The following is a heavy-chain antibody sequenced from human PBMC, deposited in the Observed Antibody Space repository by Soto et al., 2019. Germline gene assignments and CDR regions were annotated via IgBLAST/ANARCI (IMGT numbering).Heavy chain of an antibody. CDR2: TRNKARSYTT. Sequence: GGSLRLSCAGSGFTFSDHYLDWVRQAPGKGLEWVGRTRNKARSYTTEYAASVKGRFTISRDDSKNSVYLQMSSLKTEDTAVYYCARGFCSGATCYSGDYWGQGTLVTVS. V-gene: IGHV3-72*01. CDR1: GFTFSDHY. J-gene: IGHJ4*02. D-gene: IGHD2-15*01. CDR3: ARGFCSGATCYSGDY.